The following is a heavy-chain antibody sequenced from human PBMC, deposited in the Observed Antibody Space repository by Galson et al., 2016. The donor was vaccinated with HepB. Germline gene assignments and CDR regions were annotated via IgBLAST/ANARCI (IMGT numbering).Heavy chain of an antibody. Sequence: SVKVCKASGYTFNTYNMHWVRQAPGQGLEWMGIIKPSGGNTIYAQKFQDRITMTRDTSTSTVYMELISLKSEDTAVYYCARELDHSFYFDYWGQGTLLTVSS. D-gene: IGHD1-14*01. CDR3: ARELDHSFYFDY. J-gene: IGHJ4*02. CDR2: IKPSGGNT. V-gene: IGHV1-46*02. CDR1: GYTFNTYN.